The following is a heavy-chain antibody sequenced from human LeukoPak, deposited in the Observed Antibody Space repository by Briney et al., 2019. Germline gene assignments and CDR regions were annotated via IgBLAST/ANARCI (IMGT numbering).Heavy chain of an antibody. Sequence: SVKVSCKASGGTFSSYAISWVRQAPGQGLEWMGKIIPIFGTANYAQKFQGRVTITTDESTSTAYMELSSLRSEDTAVYYCARDRRDGYNYFFDYWGQGTLVTVSS. V-gene: IGHV1-69*05. CDR1: GGTFSSYA. CDR3: ARDRRDGYNYFFDY. J-gene: IGHJ4*02. D-gene: IGHD5-24*01. CDR2: IIPIFGTA.